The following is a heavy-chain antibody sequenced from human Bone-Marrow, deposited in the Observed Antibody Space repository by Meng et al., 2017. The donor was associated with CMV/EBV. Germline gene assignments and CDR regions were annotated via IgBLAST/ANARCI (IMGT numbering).Heavy chain of an antibody. J-gene: IGHJ4*02. Sequence: GESLKISCAASGFTFSSYGMHWVRQAPGKGLKWVSGISGSGETTYYVDSVKGRFTISRVNSKNTLYLQMHSLRAEDTAVYYCAKDRTLFGLVSDYWGQGALVTVSS. D-gene: IGHD3/OR15-3a*01. CDR1: GFTFSSYG. V-gene: IGHV3-23*01. CDR2: ISGSGETT. CDR3: AKDRTLFGLVSDY.